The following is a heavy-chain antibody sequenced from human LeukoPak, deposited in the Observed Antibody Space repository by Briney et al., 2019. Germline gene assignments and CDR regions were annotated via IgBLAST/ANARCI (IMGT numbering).Heavy chain of an antibody. CDR1: GGSISSYY. J-gene: IGHJ6*04. CDR2: IYYSGST. CDR3: AREGIAAAGVTLDYYYGMDV. V-gene: IGHV4-59*01. D-gene: IGHD6-13*01. Sequence: SETLSLTCTVSGGSISSYYWSWIRQPPGKGLEWIGYIYYSGSTNYNPSLKSRVTISVDTSKNQISLKLSSVTAADTAVYYCAREGIAAAGVTLDYYYGMDVWSKGTTVTVSS.